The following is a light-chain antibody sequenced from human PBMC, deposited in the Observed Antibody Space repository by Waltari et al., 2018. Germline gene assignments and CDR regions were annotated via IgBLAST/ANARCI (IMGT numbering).Light chain of an antibody. CDR3: CSYVGIAV. V-gene: IGLV2-11*01. Sequence: QSALTQIRSVSGSLGQSVSISCTGSTNDIGDYDHVSWYQQHPGKVPKVLIYDVTKRPSGVPDRFSGSKSGNMASLTISDLQADDEADYFCCSYVGIAVFGGGTKLTVL. CDR1: TNDIGDYDH. J-gene: IGLJ2*01. CDR2: DVT.